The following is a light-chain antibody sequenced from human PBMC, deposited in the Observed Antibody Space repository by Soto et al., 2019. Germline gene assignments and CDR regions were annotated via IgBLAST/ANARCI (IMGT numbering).Light chain of an antibody. V-gene: IGLV1-47*02. CDR3: QSYDSSLSEGV. Sequence: QSVLTQPPSASGTPGQRVTISCSGSSSNIGSNYVYWYQQLPGTAPKLLIYSNNQRPSGVPDRFSGSKSGTSASLAITGLQAEDEADYYCQSYDSSLSEGVFGGGTKLTVL. J-gene: IGLJ2*01. CDR2: SNN. CDR1: SSNIGSNY.